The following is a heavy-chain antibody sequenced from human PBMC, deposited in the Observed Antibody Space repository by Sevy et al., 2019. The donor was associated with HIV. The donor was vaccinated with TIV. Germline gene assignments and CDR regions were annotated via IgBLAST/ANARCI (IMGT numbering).Heavy chain of an antibody. J-gene: IGHJ6*02. CDR2: INSDGSST. CDR1: GFTFSSYW. D-gene: IGHD6-19*01. Sequence: GGSLRLSCAASGFTFSSYWMHWVRQAPGKGLVWVSRINSDGSSTSYADSVKGRFTISRDNAKNRLYLQMNSLRAEDTAVYYCARDKSGYSSGWEVRYYYYGMDVWGQGTTVTVSS. V-gene: IGHV3-74*01. CDR3: ARDKSGYSSGWEVRYYYYGMDV.